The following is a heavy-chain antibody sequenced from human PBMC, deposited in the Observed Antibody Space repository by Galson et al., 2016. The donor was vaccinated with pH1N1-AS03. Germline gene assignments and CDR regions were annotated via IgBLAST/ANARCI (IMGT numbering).Heavy chain of an antibody. CDR3: ASRRWLQNEYYFDH. CDR2: IGGGTDSI. J-gene: IGHJ4*01. CDR1: GFTFSTYG. D-gene: IGHD5-24*01. Sequence: SLRLSCAASGFTFSTYGMFWVRQAPGKGLEWISYIGGGTDSIYYGDSVKGRFIVSRDNIRKSVYLQMNTLRVEDTALYYCASRRWLQNEYYFDHWGHGVLVIVSA. V-gene: IGHV3-48*04.